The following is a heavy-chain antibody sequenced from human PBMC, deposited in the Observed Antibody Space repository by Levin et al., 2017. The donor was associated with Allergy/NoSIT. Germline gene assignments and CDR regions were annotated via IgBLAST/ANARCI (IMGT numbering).Heavy chain of an antibody. CDR3: TIEHDYGDHTNCFES. J-gene: IGHJ5*01. D-gene: IGHD4-17*01. V-gene: IGHV3-15*07. CDR2: IKSNTDGGTI. Sequence: GGSLRLSCAASGFSFRNAWMNWVRQTPGKGLEWVGRIKSNTDGGTIEYAAPVKDRFIISRDDSKDTLFLQMKSLKSEDTAVYYCTIEHDYGDHTNCFESWGQGTLVTVSS. CDR1: GFSFRNAW.